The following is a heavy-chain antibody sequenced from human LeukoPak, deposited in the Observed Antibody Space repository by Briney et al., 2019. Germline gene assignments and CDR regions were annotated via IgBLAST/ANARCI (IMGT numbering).Heavy chain of an antibody. CDR1: GFTFSFYA. J-gene: IGHJ4*02. Sequence: GGSLRLSCAASGFTFSFYAISWVRQAPGKGLEWVACITSSCNTTYYADPVKGRFTISRDNAKNTLYLQMNSLRAEDTAVYYCARDRNYVPDYWGQGTLVNVSS. V-gene: IGHV3-23*01. CDR3: ARDRNYVPDY. CDR2: ITSSCNTT. D-gene: IGHD3-10*02.